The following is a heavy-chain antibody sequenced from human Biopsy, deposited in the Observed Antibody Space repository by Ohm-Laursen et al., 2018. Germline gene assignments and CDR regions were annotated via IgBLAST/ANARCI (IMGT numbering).Heavy chain of an antibody. CDR2: IKSKSDGEAT. V-gene: IGHV3-15*01. CDR1: GFTFTHAW. D-gene: IGHD5-12*01. CDR3: TVDLGRGFH. Sequence: LRLSCAASGFTFTHAWMSWVRQGPGKGLEWLGRIKSKSDGEATDYAAAVQGRFAISRDDSTNTFYLQMNSLKSEDTGVFYCTVDLGRGFHWGRGTLVTVSS. J-gene: IGHJ4*02.